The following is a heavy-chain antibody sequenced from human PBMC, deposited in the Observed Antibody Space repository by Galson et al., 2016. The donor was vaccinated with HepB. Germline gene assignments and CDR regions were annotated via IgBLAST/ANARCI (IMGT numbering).Heavy chain of an antibody. CDR2: VSYSGTT. Sequence: LSLTCTVSGGSISTSGHYGGWIRQPPGKGLEWIVSVSYSGTTYYNPSLKSRVTTSVDTSNNQFSLKLSSVTAADTAVYYCATYLVGRGGRGSWGQGTLVTVSS. CDR3: ATYLVGRGGRGS. J-gene: IGHJ5*02. CDR1: GGSISTSGHY. D-gene: IGHD4-23*01. V-gene: IGHV4-39*07.